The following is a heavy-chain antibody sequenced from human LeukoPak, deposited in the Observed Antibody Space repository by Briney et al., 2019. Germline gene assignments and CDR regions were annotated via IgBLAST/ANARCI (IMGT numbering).Heavy chain of an antibody. CDR1: GFTFSDYY. D-gene: IGHD6-19*01. CDR2: ISGSGSTI. V-gene: IGHV3-11*04. J-gene: IGHJ6*03. CDR3: ARDHQWPNDNCYYYNMDD. Sequence: PGGSLRLSCAASGFTFSDYYMSWIRQAPGKGLEWVSYISGSGSTIYYADSVKGRFTISRDNSKNTRYLQMGSLRAEDMAVYYCARDHQWPNDNCYYYNMDDWGKGTTVTVSS.